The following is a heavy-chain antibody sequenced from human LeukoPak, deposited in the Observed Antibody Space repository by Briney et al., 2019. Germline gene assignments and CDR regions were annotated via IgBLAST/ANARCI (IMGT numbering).Heavy chain of an antibody. J-gene: IGHJ3*02. V-gene: IGHV3-66*01. CDR1: GFTVSSNY. CDR3: ARDDQGAFDI. Sequence: GGSLRLSCAASGFTVSSNYMSWVRQAPGKGLEWVSVIYGGGGTYYADSVKGRFTISRDNSKNALYLHINSLRAEDTAVYYCARDDQGAFDIWGQGTMVTVSS. CDR2: IYGGGGT. D-gene: IGHD2-2*01.